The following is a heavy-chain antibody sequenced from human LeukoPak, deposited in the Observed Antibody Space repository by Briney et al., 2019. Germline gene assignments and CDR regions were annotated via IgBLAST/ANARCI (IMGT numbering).Heavy chain of an antibody. V-gene: IGHV3-23*01. Sequence: PGGSLRLSCAASGFSFSTYTMTWVSQAPGKGLEWVSGITDSGKPCYADSVKGRFTISRDNSKSTLYLQINSLRAEDTAVYYCASRNYYLDHWGQGALVTVSS. J-gene: IGHJ4*02. CDR1: GFSFSTYT. D-gene: IGHD3-10*01. CDR3: ASRNYYLDH. CDR2: ITDSGKP.